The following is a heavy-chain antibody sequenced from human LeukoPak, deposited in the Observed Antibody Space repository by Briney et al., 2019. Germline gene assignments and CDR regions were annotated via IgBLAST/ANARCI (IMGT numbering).Heavy chain of an antibody. D-gene: IGHD6-13*01. Sequence: SGTLSLTCAVSGGSISSSNWWSWIRQPAGKGLEWIGRIYTSGSTNYNPSLKSRVTISVDTSKNQFSLKLSSVTAADTAVYYCARVGYSSSWRYFDYWGQGTLVTVSS. V-gene: IGHV4-61*02. CDR2: IYTSGST. J-gene: IGHJ4*02. CDR1: GGSISSSNW. CDR3: ARVGYSSSWRYFDY.